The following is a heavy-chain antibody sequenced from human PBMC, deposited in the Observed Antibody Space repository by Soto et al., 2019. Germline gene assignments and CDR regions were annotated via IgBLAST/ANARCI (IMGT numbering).Heavy chain of an antibody. Sequence: PGGSLRLSCAASGFTFSSYWMSWVRQAPGTGLEWVANIKEDGSERNYVDSVKGRFTISRDNAKNTLYLQMSSLRAEDTALYFCVRDDPGLGMDYWGLGTLVTVSS. J-gene: IGHJ4*02. D-gene: IGHD1-26*01. CDR2: IKEDGSER. CDR1: GFTFSSYW. V-gene: IGHV3-7*01. CDR3: VRDDPGLGMDY.